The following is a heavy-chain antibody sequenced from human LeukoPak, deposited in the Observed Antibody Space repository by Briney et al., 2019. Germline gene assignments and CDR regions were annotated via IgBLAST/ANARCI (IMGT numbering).Heavy chain of an antibody. CDR2: IFHTGNT. CDR1: GGSISSGDYP. D-gene: IGHD3-10*01. V-gene: IGHV4-30-2*01. Sequence: PSQTLSLTCAVSGGSISSGDYPWSWIRQPPGKGLEWIGYIFHTGNTSYNPSLKSRVTISVDMSKNQLSLKLSSVTAAGTAVYYCARGFYGSGSQFDYWGQGSLVTVSS. CDR3: ARGFYGSGSQFDY. J-gene: IGHJ4*02.